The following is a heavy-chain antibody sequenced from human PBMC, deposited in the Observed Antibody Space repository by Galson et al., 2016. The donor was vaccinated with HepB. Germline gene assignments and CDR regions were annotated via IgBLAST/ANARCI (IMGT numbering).Heavy chain of an antibody. CDR1: GGSFSGYQ. CDR2: LPYDGSSQ. J-gene: IGHJ6*02. V-gene: IGHV3-33*05. Sequence: LSLTCAVYGGSFSGYQWPWIRQSPGKGLEWAALLPYDGSSQYYTDSVRGRFTISRDNAKRSLYLQIDSLRAEDTGVYYCARGEALGPMNVWGQGTTVSVSS. CDR3: ARGEALGPMNV.